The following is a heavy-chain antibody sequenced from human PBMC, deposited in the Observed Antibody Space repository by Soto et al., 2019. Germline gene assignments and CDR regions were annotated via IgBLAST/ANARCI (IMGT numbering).Heavy chain of an antibody. CDR2: INSDGSST. CDR1: GFTFSSYW. J-gene: IGHJ5*02. Sequence: GGSLRLSCAASGFTFSSYWMHWVRQAPGKGLVWVSRINSDGSSTSYADSVKGRFTISRDNAKNTLYLQMNSLRAEDTAVYYCATPSEGSSSWYGSPGWFDPWGQGTLVTSPQ. V-gene: IGHV3-74*01. D-gene: IGHD6-13*01. CDR3: ATPSEGSSSWYGSPGWFDP.